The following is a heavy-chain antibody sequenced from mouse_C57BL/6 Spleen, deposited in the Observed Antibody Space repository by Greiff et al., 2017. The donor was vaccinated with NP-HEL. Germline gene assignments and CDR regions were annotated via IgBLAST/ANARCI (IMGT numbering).Heavy chain of an antibody. CDR2: IYPGDGDT. CDR3: ARGGYDYDGEAWFAY. Sequence: VQLQQSGPELVKPGASVKISCKASGYAFSSSWMNWVKQRPGKGLEWIGRIYPGDGDTNYNGKFKGKATLTADKSSSKAYMQLSSLTSEDSAVYFCARGGYDYDGEAWFAYWGQGTLVTVSA. D-gene: IGHD2-4*01. J-gene: IGHJ3*01. V-gene: IGHV1-82*01. CDR1: GYAFSSSW.